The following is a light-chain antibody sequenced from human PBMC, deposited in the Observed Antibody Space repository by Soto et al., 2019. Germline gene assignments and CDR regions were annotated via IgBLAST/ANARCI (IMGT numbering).Light chain of an antibody. CDR2: AAS. V-gene: IGKV1-39*01. CDR3: QQSFSTPYT. J-gene: IGKJ2*01. Sequence: DIPMTQSPSSPSASVGDRVTITCRASQSISSYLNWYQQKPGKAPKLLISAASSLQSGVPSRFSGSGSGTDFTLTISSLQPEDFATYYCQQSFSTPYTFGQGTKLEIK. CDR1: QSISSY.